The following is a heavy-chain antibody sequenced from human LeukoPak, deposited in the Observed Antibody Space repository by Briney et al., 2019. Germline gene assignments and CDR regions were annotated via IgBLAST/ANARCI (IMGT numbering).Heavy chain of an antibody. J-gene: IGHJ4*02. CDR2: IYPGDSDT. CDR1: GYIFTDYW. Sequence: GESLKISCKASGYIFTDYWIAWVRQMPGKGLEWMGIIYPGDSDTRYSPSFQGQVTISADKSISTAYPQWSSLKASDTAMYYCARRLRYYDILTGYSPEGYFDYWGQGTLVTVSS. V-gene: IGHV5-51*01. D-gene: IGHD3-9*01. CDR3: ARRLRYYDILTGYSPEGYFDY.